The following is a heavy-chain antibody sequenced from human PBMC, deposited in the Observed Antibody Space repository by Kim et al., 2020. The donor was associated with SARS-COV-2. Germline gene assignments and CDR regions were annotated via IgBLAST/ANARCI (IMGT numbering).Heavy chain of an antibody. J-gene: IGHJ4*02. Sequence: VSCKASGYTFTSYWIHWVRQAPGQGLEWMGMINPSNAYTRYAQSFQGRVTTTSDTSTSTASMELSSLTSEDTAVYYCARAWDQNFDFWGQGTLVTVSS. CDR2: INPSNAYT. CDR3: ARAWDQNFDF. V-gene: IGHV1-46*01. D-gene: IGHD1-26*01. CDR1: GYTFTSYW.